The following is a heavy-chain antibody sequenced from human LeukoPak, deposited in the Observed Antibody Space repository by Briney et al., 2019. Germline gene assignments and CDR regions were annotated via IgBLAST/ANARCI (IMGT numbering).Heavy chain of an antibody. CDR3: AKGDIGGSIYYYMDV. CDR1: GFTFSSCA. J-gene: IGHJ6*03. D-gene: IGHD1-26*01. V-gene: IGHV3-23*01. CDR2: IRGSGGSA. Sequence: GGSLRLSCAASGFTFSSCAMTWVRQAPGKGLEWVSAIRGSGGSAYYTDSVKGRFTISRDSSKNTLYLQMNSLRAEDTAVYYCAKGDIGGSIYYYMDVWAKGPRSPSP.